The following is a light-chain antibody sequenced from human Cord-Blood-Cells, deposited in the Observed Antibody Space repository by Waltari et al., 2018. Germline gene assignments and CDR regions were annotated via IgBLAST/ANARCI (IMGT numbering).Light chain of an antibody. Sequence: SYEMTQPPSVSVSPGQTASITCSGANWGETYASWYQQKPGQSPVLVIYQDSKRPSGIPERFSGSNSGNTATLTISGTHAMDEADYYCQAWDSSTVVFGGGTKLTVL. J-gene: IGLJ2*01. CDR2: QDS. CDR3: QAWDSSTVV. V-gene: IGLV3-1*01. CDR1: NWGETY.